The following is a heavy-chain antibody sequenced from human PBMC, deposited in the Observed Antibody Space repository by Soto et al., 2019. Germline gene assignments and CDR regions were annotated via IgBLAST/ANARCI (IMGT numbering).Heavy chain of an antibody. D-gene: IGHD3-10*01. CDR2: IPYDGSNT. CDR3: ARGSTASYPGSRIFYF. J-gene: IGHJ4*02. V-gene: IGHV3-30-3*01. CDR1: GFTFSSYA. Sequence: GGSLRLSCAASGFTFSSYAMHLVRQAPGKGLEWVAFIPYDGSNTYYADSVKGRFTISRDNSKNTLYLQMSSLTAEDSAIYYCARGSTASYPGSRIFYFWGRGTRVTVSS.